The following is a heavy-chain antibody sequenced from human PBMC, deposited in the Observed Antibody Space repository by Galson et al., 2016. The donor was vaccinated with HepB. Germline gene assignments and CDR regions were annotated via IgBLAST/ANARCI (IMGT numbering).Heavy chain of an antibody. Sequence: SLRLSCAASGFTISSYGMHWVRQAPGKGLEWVAVIWYDGSNKYYADSGKGRFTISRDNPKNRLFLQMSSLRADDTAVYYCARTPAEYSGSGSYWGIENYFDYWGQGTLVTVSS. CDR1: GFTISSYG. J-gene: IGHJ4*02. CDR3: ARTPAEYSGSGSYWGIENYFDY. D-gene: IGHD3-10*01. V-gene: IGHV3-33*01. CDR2: IWYDGSNK.